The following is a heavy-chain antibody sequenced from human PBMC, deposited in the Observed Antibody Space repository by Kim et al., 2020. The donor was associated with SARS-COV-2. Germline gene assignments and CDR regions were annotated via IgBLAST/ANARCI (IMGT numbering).Heavy chain of an antibody. J-gene: IGHJ4*02. V-gene: IGHV4-59*01. Sequence: RTNYHPSLRSRVTISVDTSKNRFSLKLSSVAAADTAVYYCARDGGSGATYWGQGTLVTVSS. CDR3: ARDGGSGATY. CDR2: RT. D-gene: IGHD3-10*01.